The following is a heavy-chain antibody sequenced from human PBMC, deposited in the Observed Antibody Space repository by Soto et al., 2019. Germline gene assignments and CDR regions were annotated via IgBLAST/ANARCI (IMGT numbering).Heavy chain of an antibody. J-gene: IGHJ4*02. CDR1: GGSVRRGNYY. V-gene: IGHV4-31*03. CDR3: SRADYATGSYYPDY. CDR2: ISNSGRT. D-gene: IGHD3-10*01. Sequence: QVQLQESGPGLVKPSQTLSLTCTVSGGSVRRGNYYWSWIRQFPGKGLEWIGYISNSGRTHYNPCLMSRITILVDTSKNQFFLELRTVTAADTALYYCSRADYATGSYYPDYWGQGTLVTISS.